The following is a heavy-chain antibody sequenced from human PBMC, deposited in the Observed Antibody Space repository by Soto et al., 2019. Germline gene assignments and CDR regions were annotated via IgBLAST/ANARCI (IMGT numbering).Heavy chain of an antibody. CDR1: GGSISSYY. J-gene: IGHJ4*02. Sequence: SETLSLTCTVSGGSISSYYCSWIRQPPGKGLEWIGYIYYSGSTNYNPSLKSRVTISVDTSKNQFSLKLSSVTAADTAVYYCARSYEYYFDYWGQGTLVTVSS. CDR3: ARSYEYYFDY. CDR2: IYYSGST. V-gene: IGHV4-59*01. D-gene: IGHD3-22*01.